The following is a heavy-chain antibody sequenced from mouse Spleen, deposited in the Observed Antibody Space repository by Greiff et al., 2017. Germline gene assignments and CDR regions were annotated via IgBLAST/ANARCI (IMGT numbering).Heavy chain of an antibody. D-gene: IGHD2-3*01. CDR2: IDPSDSYT. Sequence: QVQLQQPGAELVRPGTSVKLSCKASGYTFTSYWMHWVKQRPGQGLEWIGVIDPSDSYTNYNQKFKGKATLTVDTSSSTAYMQLSSLTSEDSAVYYCARQRIYDGYYGFAYWGQGTLVTVSA. J-gene: IGHJ3*01. CDR3: ARQRIYDGYYGFAY. CDR1: GYTFTSYW. V-gene: IGHV1-59*01.